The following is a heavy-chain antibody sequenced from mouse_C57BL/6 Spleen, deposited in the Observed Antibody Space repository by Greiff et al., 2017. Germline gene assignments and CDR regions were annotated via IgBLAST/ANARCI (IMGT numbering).Heavy chain of an antibody. D-gene: IGHD1-1*01. V-gene: IGHV1-82*01. CDR2: IYPGDGDT. CDR3: ASSSLNFDY. CDR1: GYAFSSSW. Sequence: ESGPELVKPGASVKISCKASGYAFSSSWMNWVKQRPGKGLEWIGRIYPGDGDTNYNGKFKGKATLTADKSSSTAYMQLSSLTSEDSAVYFCASSSLNFDYWGQGTTLTVSS. J-gene: IGHJ2*01.